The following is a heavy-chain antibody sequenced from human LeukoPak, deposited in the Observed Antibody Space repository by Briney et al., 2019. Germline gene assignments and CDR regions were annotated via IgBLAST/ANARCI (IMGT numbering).Heavy chain of an antibody. CDR3: ARQSRGTTARLFDY. Sequence: TSETLSLTCTVSGDSISSYYWSWIRQPPGKGLEWIGYISYGGSTNYNPSLESRVTISGDTSKNQFSLKLSSVTAADTAFYYCARQSRGTTARLFDYWGQGTLVTVSS. J-gene: IGHJ4*02. V-gene: IGHV4-59*08. D-gene: IGHD1-1*01. CDR2: ISYGGST. CDR1: GDSISSYY.